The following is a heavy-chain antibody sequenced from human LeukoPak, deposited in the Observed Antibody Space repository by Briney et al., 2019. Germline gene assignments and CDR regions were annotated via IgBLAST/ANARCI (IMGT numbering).Heavy chain of an antibody. Sequence: ASVKVSCKASGYTFTGYYIHWVRRAPGQGLEWMGWINPNSGGTNYAQKFQGRVTMTRDTSISTVYMELSRLKSDDTAVYYCARTVAGPDDYWGQGTLVTVSS. D-gene: IGHD6-19*01. CDR3: ARTVAGPDDY. CDR2: INPNSGGT. J-gene: IGHJ4*02. V-gene: IGHV1-2*02. CDR1: GYTFTGYY.